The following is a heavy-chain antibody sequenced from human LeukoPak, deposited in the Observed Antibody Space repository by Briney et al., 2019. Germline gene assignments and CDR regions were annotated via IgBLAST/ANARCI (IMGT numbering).Heavy chain of an antibody. J-gene: IGHJ4*02. CDR2: IIPIFGRE. V-gene: IGHV1-69*05. CDR1: GGTFISYA. Sequence: ASVKVSCKASGGTFISYAISWVGQAPGQGGEGMGGIIPIFGRENYAQKFQGRVTITTDESTSTAYMELSSLRSEDTAVYYCARGLLTTYYYDSSGYYPFDYWGQGTLVTVSS. D-gene: IGHD3-22*01. CDR3: ARGLLTTYYYDSSGYYPFDY.